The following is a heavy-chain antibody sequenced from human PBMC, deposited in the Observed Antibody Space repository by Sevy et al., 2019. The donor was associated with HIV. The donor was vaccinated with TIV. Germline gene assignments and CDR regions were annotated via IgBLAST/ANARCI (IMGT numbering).Heavy chain of an antibody. D-gene: IGHD3-3*01. CDR1: GFIFNSYA. Sequence: GGSLRLSCAASGFIFNSYAMSWVRQAPGKGLEWVSTISGSGGSTYYADSVKGRFTISRDNFKNTLYLQMNSLRAEDTAVYYCAGITIFGEVYWCQGTLVTVSS. CDR2: ISGSGGST. V-gene: IGHV3-23*01. J-gene: IGHJ4*02. CDR3: AGITIFGEVY.